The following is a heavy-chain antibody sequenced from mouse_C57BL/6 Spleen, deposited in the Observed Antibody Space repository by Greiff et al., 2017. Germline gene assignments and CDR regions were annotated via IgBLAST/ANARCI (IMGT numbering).Heavy chain of an antibody. J-gene: IGHJ1*03. V-gene: IGHV5-4*01. CDR1: GFTFSSYA. D-gene: IGHD2-1*01. CDR3: ARENGNYGYFDV. CDR2: ISDGGSYT. Sequence: EVKLMESGGGLVKPGGSLKLSCAASGFTFSSYAMSWVRQTPEKRLEWVATISDGGSYTYYPDNVKGRFTISRDNAKNNLYLQMSHLKSEDTAMYYCARENGNYGYFDVWGTGTTVTVSS.